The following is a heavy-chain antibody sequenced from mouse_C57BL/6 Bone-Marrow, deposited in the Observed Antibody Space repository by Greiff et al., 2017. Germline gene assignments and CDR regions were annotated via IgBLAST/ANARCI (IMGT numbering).Heavy chain of an antibody. Sequence: QVQLQQPGAELVKPGASVKMSCKASGYTFTSYWITWVKQRPGQGLEWIGDIYPGSGSTNYNEKFKSKATLTVDKSSSTAYMQLSSLTTEDSAVYYWASDYNDSSFQYYFDDWGQGTTLTVSS. V-gene: IGHV1-55*01. CDR1: GYTFTSYW. D-gene: IGHD1-1*01. CDR2: IYPGSGST. J-gene: IGHJ2*01. CDR3: ASDYNDSSFQYYFDD.